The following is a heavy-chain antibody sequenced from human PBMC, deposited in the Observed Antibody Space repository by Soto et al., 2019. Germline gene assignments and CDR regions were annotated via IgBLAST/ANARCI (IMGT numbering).Heavy chain of an antibody. CDR2: INAGNGNT. CDR3: AGPTIVGTNALDI. D-gene: IGHD3-10*01. V-gene: IGHV1-3*01. CDR1: GYTFIKYA. Sequence: QVQLVQSGAEVKKPGAAVKVSCKASGYTFIKYAVYWLRQAPGQRLEWMGWINAGNGNTKYSQKFQGRVTITRDTSASTAYMELNSLTSEDTGVYYCAGPTIVGTNALDIWGQGTMVTVSS. J-gene: IGHJ3*02.